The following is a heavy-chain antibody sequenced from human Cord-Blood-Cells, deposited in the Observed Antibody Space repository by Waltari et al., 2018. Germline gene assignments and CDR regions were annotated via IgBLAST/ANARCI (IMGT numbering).Heavy chain of an antibody. Sequence: QVQLQQWGAGLLKPSETLSLTCAVYGGSFSGYYWSWIRQPPGKGLEWIGELNHSGSTNYHPSLKGRVTISVDTSKNQFSLKLSSVTAADTVVYYCARGRDYGEGAFDIWGQGTMVTDSS. CDR2: LNHSGST. CDR3: ARGRDYGEGAFDI. D-gene: IGHD4-17*01. V-gene: IGHV4-34*01. CDR1: GGSFSGYY. J-gene: IGHJ3*02.